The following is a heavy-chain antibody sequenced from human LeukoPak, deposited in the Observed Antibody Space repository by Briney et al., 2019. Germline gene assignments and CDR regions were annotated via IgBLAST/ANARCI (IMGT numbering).Heavy chain of an antibody. CDR3: ARDFLRTASPDAFDI. V-gene: IGHV4-31*03. J-gene: IGHJ3*02. D-gene: IGHD2-21*02. CDR1: GDSISSDGHS. Sequence: SETLSLTCTVSGDSISSDGHSWTWIRQPPGKGLEWIGHISYSGNTYYNPSLKSRPTISADASKNQFSLNLTSVTAADTAMYYCARDFLRTASPDAFDIWGQGTMVTVSS. CDR2: ISYSGNT.